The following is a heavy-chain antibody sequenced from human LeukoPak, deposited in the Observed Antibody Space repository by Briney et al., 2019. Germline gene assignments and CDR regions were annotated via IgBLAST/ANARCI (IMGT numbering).Heavy chain of an antibody. CDR1: GYTFTGYY. J-gene: IGHJ5*02. CDR3: ARKNIAARGDWRNWFDP. Sequence: ASVKVSCKASGYTFTGYYMHWVRQAPGQGLEWMGRINPNSGGTNYAQKFQGRVTMTRDTSISTAYMELSRLRSDDTAVYYCARKNIAARGDWRNWFDPWGQGTLVTVSS. CDR2: INPNSGGT. D-gene: IGHD6-6*01. V-gene: IGHV1-2*06.